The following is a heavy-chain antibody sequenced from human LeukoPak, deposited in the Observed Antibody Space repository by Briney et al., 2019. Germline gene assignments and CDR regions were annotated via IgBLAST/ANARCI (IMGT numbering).Heavy chain of an antibody. CDR3: TRGRGMC. CDR1: GFTFRSYW. Sequence: GGSLRLSCAASGFTFRSYWMQWVRQTPGKGLEWVANINQDGSVKYYLDSVKGRFTISRDNAKNSLFLQMNSLRAEDTAVYYCTRGRGMCWGQGTLVTVSS. J-gene: IGHJ4*02. CDR2: INQDGSVK. V-gene: IGHV3-7*04.